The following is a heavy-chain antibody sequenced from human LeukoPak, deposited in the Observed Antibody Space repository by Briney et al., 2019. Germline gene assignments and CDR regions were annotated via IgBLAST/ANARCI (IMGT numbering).Heavy chain of an antibody. CDR2: ISWNSGSI. CDR1: GFTFDDYA. D-gene: IGHD2-2*01. V-gene: IGHV3-9*01. J-gene: IGHJ4*02. CDR3: AKVGYCSSTSCYWGYYFDY. Sequence: GGSLRLSCAASGFTFDDYAMHWVRQAPGKGLEWVSGISWNSGSIGYADSVKGRFTISRDNAKNSLYLQMNSLRAEDTALYYCAKVGYCSSTSCYWGYYFDYWGQGTLVTVSS.